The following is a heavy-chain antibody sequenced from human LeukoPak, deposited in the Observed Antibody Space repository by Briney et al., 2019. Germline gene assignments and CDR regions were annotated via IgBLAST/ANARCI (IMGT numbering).Heavy chain of an antibody. J-gene: IGHJ4*02. D-gene: IGHD2-15*01. Sequence: KTGGSLRLSCAASGFTFSSYSMNWVRQAPGKGLEWVSSISSSSSYIYYADSVKGRFTISRDNSKNTLYLQMNSLRAEDTAVYYCAPPPPRHCSGGSCYPYYFDYWGQGTLVTVSS. CDR3: APPPPRHCSGGSCYPYYFDY. V-gene: IGHV3-21*04. CDR2: ISSSSSYI. CDR1: GFTFSSYS.